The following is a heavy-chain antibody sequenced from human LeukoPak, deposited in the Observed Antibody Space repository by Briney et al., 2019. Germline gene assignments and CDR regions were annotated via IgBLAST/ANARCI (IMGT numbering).Heavy chain of an antibody. CDR3: ARDPRTVQI. D-gene: IGHD1-1*01. CDR2: ISGSGSSI. Sequence: GGSLRLSCAASGFIFRSYEMKWVRQAPGKGLEWISYISGSGSSIFYADSVKGRFTISRDNAKNSLDLQMNNLRVEDTAIYYCARDPRTVQIWGQGTLVTVSS. CDR1: GFIFRSYE. J-gene: IGHJ4*02. V-gene: IGHV3-48*03.